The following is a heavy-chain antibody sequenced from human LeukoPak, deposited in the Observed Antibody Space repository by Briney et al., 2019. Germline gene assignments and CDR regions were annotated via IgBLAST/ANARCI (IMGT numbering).Heavy chain of an antibody. V-gene: IGHV3-7*03. CDR3: AKGQMATINGYFDY. J-gene: IGHJ4*02. CDR1: GFTFTNDF. D-gene: IGHD5-24*01. CDR2: MRVDGTDI. Sequence: GGSLRLSCAASGFTFTNDFMTWVRQAPGKGLEWVANMRVDGTDIHYVDSVKGRFTISSDNARNSLYLQMNSLRAEDTAVYYCAKGQMATINGYFDYWGQGTLVTVSS.